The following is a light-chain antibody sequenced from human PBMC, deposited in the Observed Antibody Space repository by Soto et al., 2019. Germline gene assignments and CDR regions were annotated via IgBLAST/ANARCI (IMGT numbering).Light chain of an antibody. CDR2: WAS. CDR3: QQYYTSWWT. Sequence: DIVMTQSPDSLAVSLGERATINCKSSQSVLSTSKNKNVLAWYQQKPGQPPRLLIYWASTRESGVPDRFSGGGSGTDFTLAISSLQAEDGAGYHCQQYYTSWWTFGQGTKVEIK. J-gene: IGKJ1*01. CDR1: QSVLSTSKNKNV. V-gene: IGKV4-1*01.